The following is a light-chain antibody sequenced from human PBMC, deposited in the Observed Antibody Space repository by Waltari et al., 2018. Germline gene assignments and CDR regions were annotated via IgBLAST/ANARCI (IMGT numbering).Light chain of an antibody. CDR3: QAYDSSLSGSV. J-gene: IGLJ6*01. Sequence: QSVLTQPPSVSGAPGQRVTISCTGSSSNIGAPYDVHRYQQLPGTAPKTLIYANTKRPSGVPDRFAGSKSGTSASLAITGLQAEDEADYYCQAYDSSLSGSVFGSGTKVTVL. CDR2: ANT. V-gene: IGLV1-40*01. CDR1: SSNIGAPYD.